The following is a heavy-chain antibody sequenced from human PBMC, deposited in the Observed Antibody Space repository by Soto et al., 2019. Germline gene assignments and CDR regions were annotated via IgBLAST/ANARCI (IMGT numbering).Heavy chain of an antibody. CDR3: ARAGIVVVPAANPLAAAGRAWCDP. J-gene: IGHJ5*02. D-gene: IGHD2-2*01. V-gene: IGHV4-34*01. CDR1: GGSFSGYY. Sequence: SETLSLTCAVYGGSFSGYYWSWIRQPPGKGLEWIGEINHSGSTNYNPSLKSRVTISVDTSKNQFSLKLSSVTAADTAVYYCARAGIVVVPAANPLAAAGRAWCDPWGQVTLFPVSP. CDR2: INHSGST.